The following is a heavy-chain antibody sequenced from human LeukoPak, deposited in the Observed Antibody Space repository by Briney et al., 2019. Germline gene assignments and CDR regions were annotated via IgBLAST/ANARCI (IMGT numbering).Heavy chain of an antibody. Sequence: GGSLRLSCAASGFTFSSYEMNWVRQAPGKGREWVSYISSSGSTIYYADSVKGRFTISRDNAKNSLYLQMNSLRAEDTAVYYCARVAPYSSSWYGGSNYYYMDVWGKGTTVTVSS. CDR2: ISSSGSTI. D-gene: IGHD6-13*01. CDR3: ARVAPYSSSWYGGSNYYYMDV. CDR1: GFTFSSYE. V-gene: IGHV3-48*03. J-gene: IGHJ6*03.